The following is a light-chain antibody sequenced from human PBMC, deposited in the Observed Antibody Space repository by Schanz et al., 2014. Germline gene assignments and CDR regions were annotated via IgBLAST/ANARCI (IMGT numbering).Light chain of an antibody. Sequence: QSALTQPASVSGSPGQSITISCTGTSSDVGDFNYVSWYQQHPGKAPKLMIYDVSNRPSGVSNRFSGSKSGNTASLTISGLQAEDEGDYYCSSYAGNNKLLFGGGTKLTVL. CDR3: SSYAGNNKLL. CDR2: DVS. J-gene: IGLJ2*01. CDR1: SSDVGDFNY. V-gene: IGLV2-14*03.